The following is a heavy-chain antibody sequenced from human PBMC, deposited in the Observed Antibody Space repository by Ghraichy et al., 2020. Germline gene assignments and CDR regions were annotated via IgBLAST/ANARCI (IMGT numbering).Heavy chain of an antibody. CDR1: GGSISSTTYY. Sequence: SETLSLTCTVSGGSISSTTYYWGWIRQPPGKGLQWIGSIYYNGATLYNPSLKSRVTISLDTSKNQFSLKLSSVTAADTAVYYCARFDDYSNYVVYWGQGTLVTVSS. CDR2: IYYNGAT. D-gene: IGHD4-11*01. CDR3: ARFDDYSNYVVY. V-gene: IGHV4-39*07. J-gene: IGHJ4*02.